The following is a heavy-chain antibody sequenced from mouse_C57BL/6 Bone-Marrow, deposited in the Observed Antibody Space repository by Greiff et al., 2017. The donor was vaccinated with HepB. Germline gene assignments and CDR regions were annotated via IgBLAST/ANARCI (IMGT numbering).Heavy chain of an antibody. Sequence: VHVKQSGAELVRPGASVKLSCTASGFNIKDYYMHWVKQRPEQGLEWIGRIDPEDGDTEYAPKFQGKATMTADTSSNTAYLQLSSLTSEDPAVYYCTLDGYYNDYWGQGTTLTVSS. D-gene: IGHD2-3*01. CDR3: TLDGYYNDY. J-gene: IGHJ2*01. CDR2: IDPEDGDT. V-gene: IGHV14-1*01. CDR1: GFNIKDYY.